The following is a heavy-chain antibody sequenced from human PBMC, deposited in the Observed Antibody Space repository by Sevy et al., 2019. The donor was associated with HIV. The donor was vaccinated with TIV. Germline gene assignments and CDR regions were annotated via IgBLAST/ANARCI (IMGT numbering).Heavy chain of an antibody. J-gene: IGHJ5*02. CDR3: ARSPPVVVVPGALCWFDP. V-gene: IGHV4-34*01. CDR1: DGSFSGYY. Sequence: SETLSLTCAVHDGSFSGYYWNWIRQLPGKGLEWIGEINESGITYYNPSLKSRVTISVDTSKKQFSLKLNSVTAADTAVYFCARSPPVVVVPGALCWFDPWGQGTLVTVSS. D-gene: IGHD2-2*01. CDR2: INESGIT.